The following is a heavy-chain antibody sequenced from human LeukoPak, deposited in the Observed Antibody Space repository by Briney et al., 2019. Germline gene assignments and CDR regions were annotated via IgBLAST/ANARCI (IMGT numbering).Heavy chain of an antibody. J-gene: IGHJ5*02. V-gene: IGHV4-39*07. D-gene: IGHD3-3*01. CDR1: GGSISSSSYY. Sequence: PSETLSLTCTVSGGSISSSSYYWGWIRQPPGKGLEWIGSIYYSGSTYYNPSLKSRVTISVDTSKNQFSLKLSSVTAADTAVYYCARFITRGEMWFDPWGQGTLVTVSS. CDR3: ARFITRGEMWFDP. CDR2: IYYSGST.